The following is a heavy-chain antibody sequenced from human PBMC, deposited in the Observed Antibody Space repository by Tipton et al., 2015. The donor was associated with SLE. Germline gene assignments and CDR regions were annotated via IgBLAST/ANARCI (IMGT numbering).Heavy chain of an antibody. CDR2: IKQDGSEK. J-gene: IGHJ4*02. CDR1: GFTFSSYW. Sequence: SLRLSCAASGFTFSSYWMSWVRQAPGKGLEWVANIKQDGSEKYYVDSVKGRFTISRDNSKNTLYLQMNSLRAEDTAVYSCAKGLYYYGSGSYYNVAYWGQGTLVTVSS. D-gene: IGHD3-10*01. CDR3: AKGLYYYGSGSYYNVAY. V-gene: IGHV3-7*03.